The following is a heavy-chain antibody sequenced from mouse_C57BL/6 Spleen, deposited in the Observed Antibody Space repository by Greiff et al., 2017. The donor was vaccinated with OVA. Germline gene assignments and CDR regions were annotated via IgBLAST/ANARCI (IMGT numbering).Heavy chain of an antibody. Sequence: EVKVEESGGGLVQPGSSMKLSCTASGFTFSDYYMAWVRQVPEKGLEWVANINYDGSSTYYLDSLKSRFIISRDNAKNILYLQMSSLKSEDTATYYCARGVYYYGSSYDAWFAYWGQGTLVTVSA. CDR1: GFTFSDYY. J-gene: IGHJ3*01. D-gene: IGHD1-1*01. CDR2: INYDGSST. CDR3: ARGVYYYGSSYDAWFAY. V-gene: IGHV5-16*01.